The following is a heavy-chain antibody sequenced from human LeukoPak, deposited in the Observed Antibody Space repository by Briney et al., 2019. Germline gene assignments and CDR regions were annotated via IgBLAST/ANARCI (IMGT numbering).Heavy chain of an antibody. Sequence: SETLSLTCAVYGGSFSGYYWSWIRQPPGKGLEWIGEINHSGSTNYNPSLKSRVTISVDTSKNQFSLKLSSVTAADTAVYYCARHSYDSSGYDFDYWGQGTLVTVSS. CDR1: GGSFSGYY. D-gene: IGHD3-22*01. CDR3: ARHSYDSSGYDFDY. J-gene: IGHJ4*02. CDR2: INHSGST. V-gene: IGHV4-34*01.